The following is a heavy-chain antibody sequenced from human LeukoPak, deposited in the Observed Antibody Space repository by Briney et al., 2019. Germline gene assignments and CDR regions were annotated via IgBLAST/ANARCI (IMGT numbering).Heavy chain of an antibody. CDR3: ARGGQLVRHYYYGLDV. CDR1: GGSLSTYY. CDR2: IYYSGST. V-gene: IGHV4-59*01. D-gene: IGHD6-6*01. J-gene: IGHJ6*02. Sequence: PSETLSLTCTVSGGSLSTYYWSWIRQPPGKGLEGIGYIYYSGSTNYNPPVKSRVTISVDTSKNQFSLKVSSVTAADTAVYYCARGGQLVRHYYYGLDVWGQGTTVTVSS.